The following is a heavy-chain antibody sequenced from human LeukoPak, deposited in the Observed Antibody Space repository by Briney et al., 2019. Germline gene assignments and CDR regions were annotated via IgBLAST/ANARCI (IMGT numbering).Heavy chain of an antibody. CDR1: GGSISSGDYY. V-gene: IGHV4-30-4*01. CDR2: IYYSGST. J-gene: IGHJ5*02. Sequence: SETLSLTCTVSGGSISSGDYYWSWIRQPPGRGLEWIGYIYYSGSTYYNPSLKSRVTISVDTSKNQFSLKLSSVTAADTAVYYCARLGYCSSTSCYTLQGWFDPWGQGTLVTVSS. D-gene: IGHD2-2*02. CDR3: ARLGYCSSTSCYTLQGWFDP.